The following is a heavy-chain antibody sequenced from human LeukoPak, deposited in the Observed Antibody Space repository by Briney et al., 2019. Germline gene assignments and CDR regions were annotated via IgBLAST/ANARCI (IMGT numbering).Heavy chain of an antibody. J-gene: IGHJ4*02. Sequence: PSETLSLTCTVSGGSISSSSYYWSWIRQPPGKGLEWIGYIYYSGSTNYNPSLQSRVTISVDTSKNQFSLKLSSVSAADTAVYYCATNAARPWGIFDYWGQGTLVTVSS. D-gene: IGHD6-6*01. CDR1: GGSISSSSYY. CDR3: ATNAARPWGIFDY. CDR2: IYYSGST. V-gene: IGHV4-61*01.